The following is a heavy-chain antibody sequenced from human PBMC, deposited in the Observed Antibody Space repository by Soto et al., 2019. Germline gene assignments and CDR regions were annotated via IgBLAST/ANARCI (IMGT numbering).Heavy chain of an antibody. Sequence: GESLKISCKGSGYIFTSYWIAWVRQMPGKGLEWMGSIYPSDSNTNYSPSFQGHVTISADKSISTAYLKWSSLKASDTAMYYCARHSYAPYYYYGMDVWGQGTTVTVSS. D-gene: IGHD5-18*01. V-gene: IGHV5-10-1*01. CDR2: IYPSDSNT. J-gene: IGHJ6*02. CDR1: GYIFTSYW. CDR3: ARHSYAPYYYYGMDV.